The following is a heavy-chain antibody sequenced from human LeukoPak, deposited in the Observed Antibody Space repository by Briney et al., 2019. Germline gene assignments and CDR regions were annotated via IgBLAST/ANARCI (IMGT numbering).Heavy chain of an antibody. CDR2: INPNSGGT. J-gene: IGHJ6*03. CDR1: GYTFTGYY. CDR3: ARADPWNYYYYYMDV. D-gene: IGHD1-1*01. V-gene: IGHV1-2*02. Sequence: ASVKVSCKASGYTFTGYYMHWVRQAPGQGLEWMGWINPNSGGTNYAQKFQGRVTMTRDTSISTAYMELSRLRSDDTAVYYCARADPWNYYYYYMDVWGKGTTVTVSS.